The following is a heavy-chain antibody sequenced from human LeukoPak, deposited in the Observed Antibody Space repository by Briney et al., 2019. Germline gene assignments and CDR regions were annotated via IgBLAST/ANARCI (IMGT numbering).Heavy chain of an antibody. CDR3: ARAGYCSSTSCYAGYFDY. D-gene: IGHD2-2*01. CDR2: IYYSGST. J-gene: IGHJ4*02. CDR1: GGSISSYY. Sequence: KPSETLSLTCTVSGGSISSYYWSWIRQPPGKGLELIGYIYYSGSTNYNPSLKSRVTISVDTSKNQFSLKLSSVTAADMAVYYCARAGYCSSTSCYAGYFDYWGQGTLVTVSS. V-gene: IGHV4-59*01.